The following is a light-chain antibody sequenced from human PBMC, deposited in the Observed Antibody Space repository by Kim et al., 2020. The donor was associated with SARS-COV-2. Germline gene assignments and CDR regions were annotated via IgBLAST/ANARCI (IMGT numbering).Light chain of an antibody. V-gene: IGLV3-21*04. CDR3: QMWDSSSDRV. CDR2: YDS. CDR1: NIGSKS. J-gene: IGLJ3*02. Sequence: SYELTQPPSVSVAPGKTARITCGGNNIGSKSVHWYQQKPGRAPVLVIYYDSDRPSGIPERFSGSNSGNTATLTISRVEAGDEADYYCQMWDSSSDRVFGGGTQLTVL.